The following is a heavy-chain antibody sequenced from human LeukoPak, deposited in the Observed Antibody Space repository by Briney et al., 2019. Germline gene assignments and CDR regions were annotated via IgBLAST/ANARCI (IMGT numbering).Heavy chain of an antibody. D-gene: IGHD2-2*01. V-gene: IGHV4-39*01. CDR3: ASSRGEYQLLWAFDI. Sequence: SETLSLTCIVSGGSISSSSFYWGWIRQPPGKGLEWIGNIYYSGNTYYNPSLKSRVTISVDTSKNQFSLKLSSVTAADTAVYYCASSRGEYQLLWAFDIWGQGTMVTVSS. CDR1: GGSISSSSFY. CDR2: IYYSGNT. J-gene: IGHJ3*02.